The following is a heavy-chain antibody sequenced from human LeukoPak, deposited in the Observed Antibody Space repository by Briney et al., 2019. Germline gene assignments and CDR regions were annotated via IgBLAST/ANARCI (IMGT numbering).Heavy chain of an antibody. Sequence: GGSLRLSCAASGFTVSSNYMNWVRQAPGKGLEWVSLIYSGSSTYYADSVKGRFTISRDNSKNTLYLQMNSLRAADTAVYYCARDKGTSYLSSFDYWGQGTLVTVSS. V-gene: IGHV3-66*01. CDR2: IYSGSST. CDR1: GFTVSSNY. CDR3: ARDKGTSYLSSFDY. D-gene: IGHD6-6*01. J-gene: IGHJ4*02.